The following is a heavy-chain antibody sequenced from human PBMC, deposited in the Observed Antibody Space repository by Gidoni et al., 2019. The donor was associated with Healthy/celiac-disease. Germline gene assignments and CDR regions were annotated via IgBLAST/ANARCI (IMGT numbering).Heavy chain of an antibody. Sequence: ELQLVESGVGLIQPRRSLRLSSAASAFTVSSNYMSWVRQAPGKGLGWVSGIYSGGSTYYADSVKGRFTISRDNSKNTLYLQMNSLRAEDTAVYYCARDAPYDSRVSGAFDIWGQGTMVTVSS. V-gene: IGHV3-53*01. D-gene: IGHD3-22*01. CDR1: AFTVSSNY. CDR3: ARDAPYDSRVSGAFDI. CDR2: IYSGGST. J-gene: IGHJ3*02.